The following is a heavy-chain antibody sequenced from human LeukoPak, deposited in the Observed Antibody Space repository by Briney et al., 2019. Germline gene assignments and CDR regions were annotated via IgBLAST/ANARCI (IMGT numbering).Heavy chain of an antibody. V-gene: IGHV5-51*01. J-gene: IGHJ3*01. CDR3: ARRVSSSGFAAFDV. CDR1: GYSFATYW. CDR2: NYPGDSDI. Sequence: GESLKISCKGSGYSFATYWIGWVRQMPGKGLEGMGINYPGDSDITYSPSFQGQVTMSADKSISTAYLQWSSLKASDTAMYYCARRVSSSGFAAFDVWGQGTMVTVSS. D-gene: IGHD5-12*01.